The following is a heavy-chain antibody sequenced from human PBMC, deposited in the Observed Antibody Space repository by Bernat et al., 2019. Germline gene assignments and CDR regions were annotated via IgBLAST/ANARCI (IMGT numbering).Heavy chain of an antibody. CDR2: IIPIFGTA. Sequence: QVQLVQSGAEVKKPGSSVKVSCKASGGTFSSYAISWVRQAPGQGLEWMGGIIPIFGTANYAQKFQGRVTITADESTSTAYMELSSLRSEDTAVYYCASGTYYYDSSGYFHSAVRRYDAFDIWGQGTMVTVSS. CDR3: ASGTYYYDSSGYFHSAVRRYDAFDI. J-gene: IGHJ3*02. D-gene: IGHD3-22*01. V-gene: IGHV1-69*01. CDR1: GGTFSSYA.